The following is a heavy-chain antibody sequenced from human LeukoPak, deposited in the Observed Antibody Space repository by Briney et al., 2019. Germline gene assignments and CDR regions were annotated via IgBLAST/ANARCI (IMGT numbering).Heavy chain of an antibody. CDR2: INSDGSST. J-gene: IGHJ4*02. Sequence: GGSLRLSCAASGFTFSKHWMHWVRQAPGKGLVWVSRINSDGSSTTYADSVKGRFTISRDNAKNSLYLQMNSLRAEDTAVYYCARGFFGYYFDYWGQGTLVTVSS. V-gene: IGHV3-74*01. CDR3: ARGFFGYYFDY. CDR1: GFTFSKHW. D-gene: IGHD3-10*01.